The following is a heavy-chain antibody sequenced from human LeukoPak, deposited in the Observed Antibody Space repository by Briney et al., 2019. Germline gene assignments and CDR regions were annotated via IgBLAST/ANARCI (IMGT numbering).Heavy chain of an antibody. V-gene: IGHV3-21*01. CDR3: ARDGPSDVGDSVDV. CDR1: GFTFSTYS. Sequence: GGSLRLSCAASGFTFSTYSMNWVRQAPGKAPEWVASIGTTDEYIYYANSVKGRFTISRDNAKKSLYLQMNSLRAEDTAVYYCARDGPSDVGDSVDVWGKGTTVIISS. J-gene: IGHJ6*04. CDR2: IGTTDEYI.